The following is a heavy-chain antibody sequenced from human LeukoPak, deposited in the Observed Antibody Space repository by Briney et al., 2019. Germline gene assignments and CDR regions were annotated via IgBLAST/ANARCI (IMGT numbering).Heavy chain of an antibody. D-gene: IGHD3-10*01. J-gene: IGHJ4*02. CDR3: ARGYGSGSFYHY. CDR1: GFTFSSYG. CDR2: IRYDGSNK. V-gene: IGHV3-30*02. Sequence: GGSLRLSCAASGFTFSSYGMHWVRQAPGKGLEWVAFIRYDGSNKYYADSVKGRFTISRDNSKNTLYLQMNSLRYDDTAVYYCARGYGSGSFYHYWGQGTLVTVSS.